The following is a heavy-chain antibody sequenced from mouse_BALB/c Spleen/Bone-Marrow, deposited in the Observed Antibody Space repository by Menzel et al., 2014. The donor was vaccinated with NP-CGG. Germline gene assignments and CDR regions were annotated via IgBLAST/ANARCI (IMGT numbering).Heavy chain of an antibody. J-gene: IGHJ3*01. CDR1: GVDFSRYW. CDR2: INPDSSTI. D-gene: IGHD1-1*01. Sequence: AGGGVDFSRYWMSCVRQAPGKGLEWIGEINPDSSTINYTPSLKDKFIISRDNAKNTLYLQMSKVRSEDTALYYCARLSYYGRFAYWGQGTLVTVSA. CDR3: ARLSYYGRFAY. V-gene: IGHV4-1*02.